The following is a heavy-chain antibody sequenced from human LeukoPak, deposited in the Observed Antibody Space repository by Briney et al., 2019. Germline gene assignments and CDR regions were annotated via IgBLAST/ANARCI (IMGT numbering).Heavy chain of an antibody. Sequence: GGSLRLSCAASGFTFSSYAMSWVRQAPGKGLEWVSAISGSGGSTYYADSVKGRFTISRDNSKNTLYLQMNSLRAEDTAVYYCAKRRGTDIVVVPAAGDGAFDIWGQGTMVTVSS. CDR1: GFTFSSYA. V-gene: IGHV3-23*01. J-gene: IGHJ3*02. CDR3: AKRRGTDIVVVPAAGDGAFDI. CDR2: ISGSGGST. D-gene: IGHD2-2*01.